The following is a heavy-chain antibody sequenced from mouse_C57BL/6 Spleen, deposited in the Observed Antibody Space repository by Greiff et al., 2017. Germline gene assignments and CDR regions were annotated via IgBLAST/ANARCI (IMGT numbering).Heavy chain of an antibody. V-gene: IGHV1-72*01. D-gene: IGHD2-5*01. CDR1: GYTFTSYW. Sequence: QVQLKQPGAELVKPGASVKLSCKASGYTFTSYWMHWVKQRPGRGLEWIGRIDPNSGGTKYNEKFKSKATLTVDKPSSTAYMQLSSLTSEDSAVYYCARGGSKSNYDAMDYWGQGTSVTVSS. CDR3: ARGGSKSNYDAMDY. J-gene: IGHJ4*01. CDR2: IDPNSGGT.